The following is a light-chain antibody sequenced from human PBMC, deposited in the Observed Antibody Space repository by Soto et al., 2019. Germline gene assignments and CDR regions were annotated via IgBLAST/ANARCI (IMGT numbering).Light chain of an antibody. CDR1: SSNIGGNS. Sequence: QSVLTQPPSVSVAPGQKVTISCSGSSSNIGGNSVSWYQQLPGTAPKLLIYDDNKRPSGIPDRFSGSKSGTSATLGITGFQTGDAADYYCGSWDSRLSDYVFGNGTKVTV. CDR2: DDN. V-gene: IGLV1-51*01. CDR3: GSWDSRLSDYV. J-gene: IGLJ1*01.